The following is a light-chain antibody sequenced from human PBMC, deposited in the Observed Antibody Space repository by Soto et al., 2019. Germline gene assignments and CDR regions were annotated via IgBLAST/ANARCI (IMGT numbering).Light chain of an antibody. Sequence: IVLTQSPDTLSLSPGERATRSCRASQSVSSNYLAWYQQKLGQAPRLLIYDASRRATGIPDRFSGSGSGTDFTLTISSLQAEDVAVYYCQQYYSTPLTFGQGTKVDIK. CDR1: QSVSSNY. CDR3: QQYYSTPLT. J-gene: IGKJ1*01. V-gene: IGKV3-20*01. CDR2: DAS.